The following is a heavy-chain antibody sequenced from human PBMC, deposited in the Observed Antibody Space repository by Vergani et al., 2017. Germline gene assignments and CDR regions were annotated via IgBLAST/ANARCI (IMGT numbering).Heavy chain of an antibody. CDR3: ASAGYYGSGSYYYYYYYMDV. J-gene: IGHJ6*03. Sequence: QVQLQESGPGLVKPSETLSLPCTASGGSISSYYWSWIRQPPGKGLEWIGYIDYSGGTNYNPSLKSRVTISVDTSKNQFSLKLSSVTAADTAVYYCASAGYYGSGSYYYYYYYMDVWGKGTTVTVSS. V-gene: IGHV4-59*01. D-gene: IGHD3-10*01. CDR2: IDYSGGT. CDR1: GGSISSYY.